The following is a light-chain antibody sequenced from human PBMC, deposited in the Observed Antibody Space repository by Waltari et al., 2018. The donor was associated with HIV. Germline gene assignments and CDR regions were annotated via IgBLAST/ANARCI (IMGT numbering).Light chain of an antibody. CDR1: SSDVGSYNR. Sequence: QSALTQPPSVSGSPGQSVTISCTGTSSDVGSYNRVSWYQQPPGTAPTLMMYEVSNRPSGVPDRFSGSKSGNTSSLTIVGLQAEDEADYYCSSYTGSSTLVFGGGTKLTVL. V-gene: IGLV2-18*02. CDR2: EVS. CDR3: SSYTGSSTLV. J-gene: IGLJ2*01.